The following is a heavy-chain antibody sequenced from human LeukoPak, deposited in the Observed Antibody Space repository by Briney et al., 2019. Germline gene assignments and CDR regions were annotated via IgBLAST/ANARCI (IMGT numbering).Heavy chain of an antibody. CDR1: GYTFTGYS. V-gene: IGHV1-2*02. D-gene: IGHD4-17*01. CDR3: RTDRYGDYGDYIDY. Sequence: ASVKVSCKASGYTFTGYSMHWVRQAPGQGLEWMGWINPNSGGTNYAQKFQGRVTMTRDTSISTAYMELSRLRSDDTAVYYCRTDRYGDYGDYIDYWGQGTLVTVSS. CDR2: INPNSGGT. J-gene: IGHJ4*02.